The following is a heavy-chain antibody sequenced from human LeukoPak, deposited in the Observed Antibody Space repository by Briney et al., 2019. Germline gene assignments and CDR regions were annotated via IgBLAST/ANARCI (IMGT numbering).Heavy chain of an antibody. D-gene: IGHD6-19*01. CDR2: ISGSGGST. V-gene: IGHV3-23*01. J-gene: IGHJ6*02. CDR1: GFTFSSYA. CDR3: AKVRPQWLVTYGMDV. Sequence: PGGSLRLSCAASGFTFSSYAMSWVRQAPGKGLGWVSAISGSGGSTYYADSVKGRFTISRDNSKNTLYLQMNSLRAEDTAVYYCAKVRPQWLVTYGMDVWGQGTTVTVSS.